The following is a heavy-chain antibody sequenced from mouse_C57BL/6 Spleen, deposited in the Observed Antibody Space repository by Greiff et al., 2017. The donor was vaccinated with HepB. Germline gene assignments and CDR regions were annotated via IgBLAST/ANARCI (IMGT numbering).Heavy chain of an antibody. CDR2: ISSGGDYI. D-gene: IGHD1-1*01. CDR3: TRSYYGSSPHWYFDV. Sequence: EVKLMESGEGLVKPGGSLKLSCAASGFTFSSYAMSWVRQTPEKRLEWVAYISSGGDYIYYADTVKGRFTISRDNARNTLYLQMSSLKSEDTAMYYCTRSYYGSSPHWYFDVWGTGTTVTVSS. J-gene: IGHJ1*03. CDR1: GFTFSSYA. V-gene: IGHV5-9-1*02.